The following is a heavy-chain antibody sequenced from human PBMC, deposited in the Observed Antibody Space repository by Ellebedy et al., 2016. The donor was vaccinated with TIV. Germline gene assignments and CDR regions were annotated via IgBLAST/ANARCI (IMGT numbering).Heavy chain of an antibody. CDR1: GGSISSGHYY. J-gene: IGHJ6*02. CDR3: ARAVDGMDV. D-gene: IGHD2-15*01. CDR2: IYNSGSS. V-gene: IGHV4-30-4*01. Sequence: SETLSLTXTVSGGSISSGHYYWSWIRQPPGKGLEWIGYIYNSGSSYFNPSVQSRVTISLDTSKNQFSLRLTSVTAADTAVYYCARAVDGMDVWGQGTTVTVSS.